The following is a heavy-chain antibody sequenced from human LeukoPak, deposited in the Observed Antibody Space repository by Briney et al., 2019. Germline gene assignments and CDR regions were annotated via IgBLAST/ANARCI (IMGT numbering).Heavy chain of an antibody. V-gene: IGHV7-4-1*02. J-gene: IGHJ6*02. CDR2: INTNTGNP. CDR3: ARPLYSSRYYYYYYGMDV. Sequence: ASVKVSCKASGYTFTSYAMNWVRQAPGQGLEWMGWINTNTGNPTYAQGFTGRFVFSLDTSVSTAYLQISSLKAEDTAVYYCARPLYSSRYYYYYYGMDVWGQGTTDTVSS. D-gene: IGHD6-13*01. CDR1: GYTFTSYA.